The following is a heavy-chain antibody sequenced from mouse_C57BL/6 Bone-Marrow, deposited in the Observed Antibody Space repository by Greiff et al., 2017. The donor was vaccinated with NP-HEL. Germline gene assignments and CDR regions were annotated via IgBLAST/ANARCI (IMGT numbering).Heavy chain of an antibody. D-gene: IGHD1-1*01. CDR3: ARRIYYRLYYFDY. V-gene: IGHV1-18*01. J-gene: IGHJ2*01. CDR1: GYTFTDYN. CDR2: INPNNGGT. Sequence: VQLQQSGPELVKPGASVKIPCKASGYTFTDYNMDWVKQSPGKSLEWIGDINPNNGGTNYNQKFKGKATLTVDKSSSTAYMELRSLTSEDTAVYYCARRIYYRLYYFDYWGQGTTLTVSS.